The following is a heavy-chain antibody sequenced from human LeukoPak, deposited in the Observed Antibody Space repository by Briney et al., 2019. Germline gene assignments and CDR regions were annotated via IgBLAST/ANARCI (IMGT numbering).Heavy chain of an antibody. CDR1: GFTFSSYA. D-gene: IGHD5-18*01. Sequence: GGSLRLSCAASGFTFSSYAMHWVRQAPGKGLEWVAVISYDGSNKYYADSVKGRFTISRDNSKNTLYLQMNSLRAEDTAVYYCARDSGYSYGYAPYYYYGMDVWGQGTTVTVSS. CDR2: ISYDGSNK. J-gene: IGHJ6*02. V-gene: IGHV3-30-3*01. CDR3: ARDSGYSYGYAPYYYYGMDV.